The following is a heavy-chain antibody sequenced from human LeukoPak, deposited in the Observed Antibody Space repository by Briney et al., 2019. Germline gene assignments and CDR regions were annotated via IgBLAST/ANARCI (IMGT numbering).Heavy chain of an antibody. CDR3: ARQSRLGYCSGGGCYSQPFDP. Sequence: PGGSLRLSCAASGFTFSSSAMSWVRQAPGKGLEWVSVISASGGSTYYADSVKGRFTISSDNAKNSLYLQMNSLRAEDTAVYYCARQSRLGYCSGGGCYSQPFDPWGQGTLVTVSS. CDR2: ISASGGST. J-gene: IGHJ5*02. D-gene: IGHD2-15*01. V-gene: IGHV3-23*01. CDR1: GFTFSSSA.